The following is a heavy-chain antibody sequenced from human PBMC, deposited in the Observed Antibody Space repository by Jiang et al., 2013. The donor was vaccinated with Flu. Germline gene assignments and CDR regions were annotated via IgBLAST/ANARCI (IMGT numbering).Heavy chain of an antibody. D-gene: IGHD6-13*01. J-gene: IGHJ3*02. CDR1: GYTFTSYY. CDR3: ARGRQQLVPGDAFDI. Sequence: SGAEVKKPGASVKVSCKASGYTFTSYYMHWVRQAPGQGLEWMGIINPSGGSTSYAQKFQGRVTMTRDTSTSTVYMELSSLRSEDTAVYYCARGRQQLVPGDAFDIWGQGTMVTVSS. CDR2: INPSGGST. V-gene: IGHV1-46*01.